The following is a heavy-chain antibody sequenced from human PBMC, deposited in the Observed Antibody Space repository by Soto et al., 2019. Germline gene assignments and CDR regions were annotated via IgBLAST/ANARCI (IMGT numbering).Heavy chain of an antibody. V-gene: IGHV4-59*01. J-gene: IGHJ6*02. CDR1: GGSFSGYY. Sequence: SETLSLTCGVSGGSFSGYYWSWIRQPPGKGLEWIGNVYYSGGAKYNPSVKRRVSISVDTSKNQFSLNLSSVTAADTAVYYCTRDGDGRMTTNPYYYYGMDVWGPGITVTV. CDR2: VYYSGGA. D-gene: IGHD2-21*02. CDR3: TRDGDGRMTTNPYYYYGMDV.